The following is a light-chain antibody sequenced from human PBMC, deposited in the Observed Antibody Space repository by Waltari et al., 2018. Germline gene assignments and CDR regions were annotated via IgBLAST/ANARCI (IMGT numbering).Light chain of an antibody. J-gene: IGKJ1*01. CDR1: QSVGGN. CDR2: GAS. CDR3: QQYYHWPQT. V-gene: IGKV3-15*01. Sequence: EIVMTQSPATLSVSPGERATLSCRASQSVGGNLAWYQQKPGQPPRLLMYGASTRATGTPARFSGGESGTEFTLTISSLQSEDFVVYYCQQYYHWPQTFGQGTKVEI.